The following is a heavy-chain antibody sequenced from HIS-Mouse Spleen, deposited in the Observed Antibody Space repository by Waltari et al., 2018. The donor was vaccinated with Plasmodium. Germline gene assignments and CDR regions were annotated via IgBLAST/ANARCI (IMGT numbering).Heavy chain of an antibody. CDR3: AKGPDSSGYYSGFDY. CDR1: GFTFSSYA. D-gene: IGHD3-22*01. Sequence: EVQLLESGGGLVQPGGSLRLSCAASGFTFSSYAMSWVRQAPGKGLEWVSAISGSGGSTYYADSVKGRFTISRDNAKNTLYLQMNSLRAEDTAVYYCAKGPDSSGYYSGFDYWGQGTLVTVSS. V-gene: IGHV3-23*01. J-gene: IGHJ4*02. CDR2: ISGSGGST.